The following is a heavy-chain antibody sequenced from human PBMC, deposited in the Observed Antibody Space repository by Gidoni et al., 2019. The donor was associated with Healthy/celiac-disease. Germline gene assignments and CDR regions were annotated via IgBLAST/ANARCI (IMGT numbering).Heavy chain of an antibody. J-gene: IGHJ5*02. V-gene: IGHV1-69*09. CDR3: ARETITGYYDSSGYYVNWFDP. D-gene: IGHD3-22*01. CDR1: GGTFSSYA. CDR2: IIPILGIA. Sequence: QVQLVQSGAEVKKPGSSVKVSCKASGGTFSSYAISWVRQAPGQGLEWMGRIIPILGIANYAQKFQGRVTITADKSTSTAYMELSSLRSEDTAVYYCARETITGYYDSSGYYVNWFDPWGQGTLVTVSS.